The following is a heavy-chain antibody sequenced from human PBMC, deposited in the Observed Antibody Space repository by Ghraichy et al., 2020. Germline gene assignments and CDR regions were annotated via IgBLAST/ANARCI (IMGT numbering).Heavy chain of an antibody. Sequence: GGSLRLSCAASGPTFSSYAMHWVRQAPGKGLEWVAVISYDGSNKDYADSVKGRFTISRDNSKNTLYVQMNSLRAEDTAVYYCARPDKIYYGSGNDAFDIWGQGTMVTVSS. D-gene: IGHD3-10*01. CDR2: ISYDGSNK. CDR3: ARPDKIYYGSGNDAFDI. V-gene: IGHV3-30-3*01. CDR1: GPTFSSYA. J-gene: IGHJ3*02.